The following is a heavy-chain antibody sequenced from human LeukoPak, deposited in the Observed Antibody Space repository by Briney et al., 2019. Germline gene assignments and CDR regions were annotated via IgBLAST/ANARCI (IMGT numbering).Heavy chain of an antibody. CDR3: ARDRWSGYPFDY. V-gene: IGHV1-24*01. CDR1: GYTLTELS. CDR2: FDPEDGET. Sequence: ASVKVSCKVSGYTLTELSMHWVRQAPGKGLEWMGGFDPEDGETIYAQKFQGRVTITADKSTSTAYMELSSLRSEDTAVYYCARDRWSGYPFDYWGQGTLVTVSS. J-gene: IGHJ4*02. D-gene: IGHD5-12*01.